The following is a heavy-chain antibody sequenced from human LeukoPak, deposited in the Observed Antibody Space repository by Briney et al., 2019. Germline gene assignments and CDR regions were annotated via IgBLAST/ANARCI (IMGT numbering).Heavy chain of an antibody. V-gene: IGHV3-21*01. D-gene: IGHD4-17*01. CDR3: ARGGYGDYESGYFDY. J-gene: IGHJ4*02. Sequence: KTGGSLRLSCAASGFTFSSYMMNWVRQAPGKGLEWVSSITSSSSYIYYADSVKGRFTISRDNAKNSLYLQMKSLRAEDTAVYYCARGGYGDYESGYFDYWGQGTLVTVSS. CDR1: GFTFSSYM. CDR2: ITSSSSYI.